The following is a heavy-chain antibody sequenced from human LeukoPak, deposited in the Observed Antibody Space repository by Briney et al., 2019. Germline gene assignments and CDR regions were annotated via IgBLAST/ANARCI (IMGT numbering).Heavy chain of an antibody. V-gene: IGHV3-48*04. CDR3: AKKKGAPKNSGSYSRDYYYYYYMDV. J-gene: IGHJ6*03. CDR1: GFSFNTYS. Sequence: GGSLRLSCVASGFSFNTYSMNWVRQAPGQGLDWLSYISSDSGTIYYADSVKGRFTISRDNAQNSLYLQMNSLRAEDTAVYYCAKKKGAPKNSGSYSRDYYYYYYMDVWGKGTTVTVSS. CDR2: ISSDSGTI. D-gene: IGHD1-26*01.